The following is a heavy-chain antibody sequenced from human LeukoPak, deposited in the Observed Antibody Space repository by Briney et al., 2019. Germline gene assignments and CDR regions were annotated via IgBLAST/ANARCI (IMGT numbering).Heavy chain of an antibody. CDR1: GYTFTSYD. D-gene: IGHD5-24*01. CDR2: MNPNSGNT. V-gene: IGHV1-8*01. Sequence: ASVKVSCKASGYTFTSYDINWVRQATGQGLEWMGWMNPNSGNTGYAQKFQGRVTMTRNTSISTAYMELSSLRSEDTAVYYCARGGWSEMATTNWYFDLWGRGTLVTVSS. CDR3: ARGGWSEMATTNWYFDL. J-gene: IGHJ2*01.